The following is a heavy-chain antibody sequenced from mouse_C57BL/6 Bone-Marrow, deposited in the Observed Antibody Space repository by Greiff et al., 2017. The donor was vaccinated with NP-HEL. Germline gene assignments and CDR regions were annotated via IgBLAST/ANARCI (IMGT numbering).Heavy chain of an antibody. CDR2: IDSANGNT. Sequence: VQLQQSVAELVRPGASVKLSCTASGFNIKNTYMHWVKQRPEQGLEWIGRIDSANGNTKYAPKFQGKATITADTSSNTAYLQLSSLTSEDTAIYYCARSRYYGSEGFAYWGQGTLVTVSA. CDR1: GFNIKNTY. D-gene: IGHD1-1*01. J-gene: IGHJ3*01. V-gene: IGHV14-3*01. CDR3: ARSRYYGSEGFAY.